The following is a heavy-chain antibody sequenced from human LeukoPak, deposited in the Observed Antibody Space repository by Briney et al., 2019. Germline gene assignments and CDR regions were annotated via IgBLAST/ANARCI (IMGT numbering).Heavy chain of an antibody. V-gene: IGHV3-48*04. CDR3: AREYYYDSSGYYLALYYYYYYMDV. CDR1: GFTFSSYS. Sequence: GGALRLSCAASGFTFSSYSMNWVRQAPGKGLEWVSYISSSSSTIYDADSVKGRFTISRDNAKNSLYLQMNSLRAEDTAVYYCAREYYYDSSGYYLALYYYYYYMDVWGNGTTVTVSS. D-gene: IGHD3-22*01. CDR2: ISSSSSTI. J-gene: IGHJ6*03.